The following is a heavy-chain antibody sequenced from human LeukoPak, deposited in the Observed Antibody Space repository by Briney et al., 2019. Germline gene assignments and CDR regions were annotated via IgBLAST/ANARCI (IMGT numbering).Heavy chain of an antibody. CDR2: ISSSGSTI. J-gene: IGHJ6*03. CDR1: GFTFSSYA. Sequence: GGSLRLSCAASGFTFSSYAMSWVRQAPGKGLEWVSYISSSGSTIYYADSVKGRFTISRDNAKNSLYLQMNSLRAEDTAVYYCARILRYFDWSPRPYYYMDVWGKGTTVTVSS. D-gene: IGHD3-9*01. CDR3: ARILRYFDWSPRPYYYMDV. V-gene: IGHV3-48*03.